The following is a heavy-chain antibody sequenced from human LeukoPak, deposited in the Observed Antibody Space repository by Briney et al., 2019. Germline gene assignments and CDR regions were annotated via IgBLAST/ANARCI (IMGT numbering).Heavy chain of an antibody. D-gene: IGHD6-6*01. CDR3: ARGRSSVDY. Sequence: SQTLSLTCAVSGGSISSYYWSWIRQPPGKGLEWIGYIYYSGSTNYNPSLKSRVTISVDTSKNQFSLKLSSVTAADTAVYYCARGRSSVDYWGQGTLVTVSS. CDR2: IYYSGST. J-gene: IGHJ4*02. CDR1: GGSISSYY. V-gene: IGHV4-59*12.